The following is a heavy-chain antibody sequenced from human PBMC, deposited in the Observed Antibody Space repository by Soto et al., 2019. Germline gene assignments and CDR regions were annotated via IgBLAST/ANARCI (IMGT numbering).Heavy chain of an antibody. J-gene: IGHJ4*02. CDR2: IYTSGST. V-gene: IGHV4-31*03. CDR3: ARDRWEIGMGEFDY. D-gene: IGHD1-26*01. CDR1: GASISRGAYY. Sequence: VQLQESGPGLVKPSQTLSLTCTVSGASISRGAYYWSWIRQHPGKGLERIGYIYTSGSTHYNPSLTSRVTISLDTSKNQFSLRLSSVTAADAAVYYCARDRWEIGMGEFDYWGQGTLVSVSS.